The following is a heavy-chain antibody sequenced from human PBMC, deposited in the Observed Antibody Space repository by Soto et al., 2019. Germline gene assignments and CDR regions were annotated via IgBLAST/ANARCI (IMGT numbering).Heavy chain of an antibody. V-gene: IGHV1-69*13. CDR2: ISPIFGTA. J-gene: IGHJ4*02. CDR3: ARRPRSRDGYSSLFDD. CDR1: GGTFSSYA. D-gene: IGHD4-4*01. Sequence: GASVKVSCKASGGTFSSYAISWVRQAPGQGLEWMGGISPIFGTANYAQKFQGRVTITADESTSTAYMELSSLRSEDTAVYYCARRPRSRDGYSSLFDDPGQGTLVTVSS.